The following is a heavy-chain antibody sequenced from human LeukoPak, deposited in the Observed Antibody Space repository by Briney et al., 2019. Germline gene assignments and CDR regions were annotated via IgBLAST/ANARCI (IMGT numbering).Heavy chain of an antibody. CDR2: IIPIFGTA. CDR3: ARGVASGAFDI. Sequence: VRVSCKASGGTFSSYAISWVRQAPGQGLGWMGGIIPIFGTANYAQKFQGRVTITADESTSTAYREVSSLRSEDTAVYYCARGVASGAFDIWRQGTMDSVSS. CDR1: GGTFSSYA. D-gene: IGHD5-12*01. J-gene: IGHJ3*02. V-gene: IGHV1-69*13.